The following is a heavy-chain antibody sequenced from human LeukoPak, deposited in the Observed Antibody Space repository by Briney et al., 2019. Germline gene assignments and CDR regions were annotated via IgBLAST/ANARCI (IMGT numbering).Heavy chain of an antibody. CDR3: ARIDSGWYDY. J-gene: IGHJ4*02. D-gene: IGHD6-19*01. Sequence: PSETLFLTCTVSGGSISSSSYYWGWIRQPPGKGLEWIGSIYYSGSTYYNPSLKSRVTIPVDTSKNQFSLKLSSVTAADTAVYYCARIDSGWYDYWGQGTLVTVSS. CDR2: IYYSGST. V-gene: IGHV4-39*01. CDR1: GGSISSSSYY.